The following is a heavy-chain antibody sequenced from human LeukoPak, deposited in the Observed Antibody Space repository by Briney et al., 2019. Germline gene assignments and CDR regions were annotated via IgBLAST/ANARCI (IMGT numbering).Heavy chain of an antibody. CDR1: GGSISSSSYY. CDR2: IYYSGST. J-gene: IGHJ4*02. V-gene: IGHV4-61*05. D-gene: IGHD6-13*01. Sequence: SETLSLTCTVSGGSISSSSYYWGWIRQPPGKGLEWIGYIYYSGSTNYNPSLKSRVTISVDTSKNQFSLKLSSVTAADTAVYYCARSAAAGTPDYWGQGTLVTVSS. CDR3: ARSAAAGTPDY.